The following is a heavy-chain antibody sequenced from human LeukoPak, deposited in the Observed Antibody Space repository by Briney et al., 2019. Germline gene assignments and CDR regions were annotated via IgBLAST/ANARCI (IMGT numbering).Heavy chain of an antibody. V-gene: IGHV3-15*01. CDR1: GLTFSNAY. Sequence: PGGSLRLSCAASGLTFSNAYMSWVRQAPGKGLEWVGRIKSNVDGGTTDYAEPVKGRFTISGDDSKNTLYLQMNSPKTEDTAVYYCTTGGPHYDGNPLDFWGQGTLVTVSS. D-gene: IGHD4-23*01. CDR2: IKSNVDGGTT. CDR3: TTGGPHYDGNPLDF. J-gene: IGHJ4*02.